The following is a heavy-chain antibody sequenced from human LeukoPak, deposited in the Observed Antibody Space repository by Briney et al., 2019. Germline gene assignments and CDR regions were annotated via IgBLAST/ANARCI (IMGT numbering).Heavy chain of an antibody. J-gene: IGHJ4*02. CDR3: ARSLGYFDL. Sequence: PSETLSLTCSVSGGSISGYYWTWIRQPPGKGLEWIGYIYSSGITNYNPSLKSRVTMSVDTSKNQFSLKLSSVTAADTAVYYCARSLGYFDLWGQGSLVTVSS. V-gene: IGHV4-59*08. D-gene: IGHD6-6*01. CDR1: GGSISGYY. CDR2: IYSSGIT.